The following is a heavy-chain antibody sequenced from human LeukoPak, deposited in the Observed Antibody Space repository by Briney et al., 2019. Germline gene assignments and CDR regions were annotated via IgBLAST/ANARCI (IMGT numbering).Heavy chain of an antibody. CDR1: GYTFTGYY. CDR2: INPKSGGT. D-gene: IGHD3-3*01. V-gene: IGHV1-2*02. Sequence: ASVKVSCKASGYTFTGYYMHWVRQAPGQGLEWMGWINPKSGGTVYAQKFQGRVTMTRDTSSSTAYMELSRLRFDDTVVYYCARGPRITIFGVVMANDAFDIWGQGTMVTVSS. CDR3: ARGPRITIFGVVMANDAFDI. J-gene: IGHJ3*02.